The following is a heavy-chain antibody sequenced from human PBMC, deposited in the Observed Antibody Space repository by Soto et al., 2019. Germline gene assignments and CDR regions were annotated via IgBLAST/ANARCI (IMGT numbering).Heavy chain of an antibody. D-gene: IGHD3-22*01. CDR3: ARDTTYYYDSSGENWFDP. CDR1: GGTFSGYD. Sequence: SETLSLTSAVYGGTFSGYDWSWIRQPPGKGLEWIGEINHSGSTNYNPSLESRVTISVDTSKNQFSLKLSSVTAADTAVYYCARDTTYYYDSSGENWFDPWGQGTLVTVSS. V-gene: IGHV4-34*01. J-gene: IGHJ5*02. CDR2: INHSGST.